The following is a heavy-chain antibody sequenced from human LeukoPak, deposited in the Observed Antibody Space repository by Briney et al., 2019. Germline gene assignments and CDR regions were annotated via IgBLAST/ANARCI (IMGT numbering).Heavy chain of an antibody. Sequence: PSETLSLTCAVYGGSFSGYYWSWIRQPPGKGLEWIGEINHSGSTNYNPSLKSRVTISVDTSKNQFSLKLSSVTAADTAVYYCARHSYSSGWTLIYYFDYWGQGTLVTVSS. D-gene: IGHD6-19*01. CDR1: GGSFSGYY. V-gene: IGHV4-34*01. CDR3: ARHSYSSGWTLIYYFDY. J-gene: IGHJ4*02. CDR2: INHSGST.